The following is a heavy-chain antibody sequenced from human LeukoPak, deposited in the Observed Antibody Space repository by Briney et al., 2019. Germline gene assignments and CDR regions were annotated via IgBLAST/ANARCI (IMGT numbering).Heavy chain of an antibody. J-gene: IGHJ3*02. V-gene: IGHV3-48*03. CDR3: APGGLLGDAFDI. Sequence: GGSLRLSCAASGFTFSSYEMNWVRQAPGKGLEWVSYISSSGSTIYYADSVKGRLTISRDNAKNSLYLQMNGLRAEDTAVYYCAPGGLLGDAFDIWGQGTMVTVSS. D-gene: IGHD2-15*01. CDR1: GFTFSSYE. CDR2: ISSSGSTI.